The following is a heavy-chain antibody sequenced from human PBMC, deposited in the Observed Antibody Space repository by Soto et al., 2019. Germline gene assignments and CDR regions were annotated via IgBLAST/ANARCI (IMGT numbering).Heavy chain of an antibody. V-gene: IGHV5-51*01. D-gene: IGHD3-16*01. CDR2: IFARDSDT. Sequence: GESLKTFLQGLGYSLKSYWLGRVRQMPGEGLEWMGIIFARDSDTRYRPSFQSRATITADESISTAFQHLSSLKASDSGIYYCVRGEVGDIFWVAFYFDFWGQGTLVTVSS. J-gene: IGHJ4*02. CDR3: VRGEVGDIFWVAFYFDF. CDR1: GYSLKSYW.